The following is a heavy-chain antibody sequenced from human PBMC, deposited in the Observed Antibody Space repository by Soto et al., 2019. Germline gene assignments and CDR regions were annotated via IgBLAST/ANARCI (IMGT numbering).Heavy chain of an antibody. CDR2: INPSGGST. CDR3: ARDLLPAAMWDY. Sequence: QVQLVQSGAEVKKPGASVKVSCKASGYTFTSYYMHWVRQAPGQGLEWMGIINPSGGSTSYAQKCQGGVTMTRDTSTSTVYMELSSLRSEDTAVYYCARDLLPAAMWDYWGQGTLVTVSS. J-gene: IGHJ4*02. V-gene: IGHV1-46*01. D-gene: IGHD2-2*01. CDR1: GYTFTSYY.